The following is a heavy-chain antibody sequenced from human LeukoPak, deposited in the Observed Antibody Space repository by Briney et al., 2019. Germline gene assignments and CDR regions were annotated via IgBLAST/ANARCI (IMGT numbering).Heavy chain of an antibody. J-gene: IGHJ4*02. V-gene: IGHV4-30-4*08. Sequence: SQTLSLTCTVSGGSISSGDYYWSWIRQPPGKGLEWIGYIYYSGSTYYNPSLKSRVTISVDTSKNQFSLKLSSVTAADTAVYYCARVVAISDYVWGSYRFDYWGQRTLVTVSS. D-gene: IGHD3-16*02. CDR3: ARVVAISDYVWGSYRFDY. CDR2: IYYSGST. CDR1: GGSISSGDYY.